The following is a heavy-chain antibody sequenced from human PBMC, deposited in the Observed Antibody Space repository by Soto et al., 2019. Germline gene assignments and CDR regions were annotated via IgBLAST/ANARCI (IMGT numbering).Heavy chain of an antibody. CDR1: GFTFSSYG. V-gene: IGHV3-33*01. D-gene: IGHD1-26*01. CDR2: IWYDGSNK. CDR3: ATEMGATQGPFDN. J-gene: IGHJ4*02. Sequence: GGSLRLSCAASGFTFSSYGMHWVRQAPGKGLEWVAVIWYDGSNKYYADSVKGRFTISRDNSKNTLYLQMNSLRAEDTAVYYCATEMGATQGPFDNWGQGTLVTVSS.